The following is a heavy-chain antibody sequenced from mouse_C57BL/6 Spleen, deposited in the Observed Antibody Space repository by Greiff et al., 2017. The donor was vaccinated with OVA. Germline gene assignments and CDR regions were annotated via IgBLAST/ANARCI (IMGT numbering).Heavy chain of an antibody. CDR2: ISSGSSTI. J-gene: IGHJ4*01. CDR3: ANYYAMDY. V-gene: IGHV5-17*01. Sequence: EVMLVESGGGLVKPGGSLKLSCAASGFTFRDYGMHWVRQAPEKGLEWVAYISSGSSTIYYADTVKGRFTISRDNAKNTLFLQMTSLRSEDTAMYYCANYYAMDYWGQGTSVTVSS. CDR1: GFTFRDYG.